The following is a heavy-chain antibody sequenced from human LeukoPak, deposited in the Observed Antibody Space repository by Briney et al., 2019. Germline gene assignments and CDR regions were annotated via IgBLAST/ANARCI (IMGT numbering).Heavy chain of an antibody. CDR2: IIPIFGIA. D-gene: IGHD6-19*01. CDR1: GGTFSSYA. J-gene: IGHJ4*02. CDR3: ARSGEYSSGWYHTDY. Sequence: SLKVSCKASGGTFSSYAISWVRQAPGQGLEWMGRIIPIFGIANYAQKFQGRVTISADKSTSTAYLELSSLRAEDTAVYYCARSGEYSSGWYHTDYWGQGTLVTVSS. V-gene: IGHV1-69*04.